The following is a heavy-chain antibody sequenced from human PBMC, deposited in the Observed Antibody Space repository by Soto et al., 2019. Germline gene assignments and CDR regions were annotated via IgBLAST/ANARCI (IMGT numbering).Heavy chain of an antibody. CDR2: IYSGGST. Sequence: GGSLRLSCAASGFTVSSNYMSWVRQAPGKGLEWVSVIYSGGSTYYADSVKGRFTISRDNSKNTLYLQMNSLRAEDTAVYYCARDPSSSWPEEYYYGMDVWGQGTTVTVSS. V-gene: IGHV3-53*01. CDR1: GFTVSSNY. D-gene: IGHD6-13*01. J-gene: IGHJ6*02. CDR3: ARDPSSSWPEEYYYGMDV.